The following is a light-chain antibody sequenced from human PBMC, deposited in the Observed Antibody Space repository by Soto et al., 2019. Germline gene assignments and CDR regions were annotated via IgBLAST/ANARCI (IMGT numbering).Light chain of an antibody. V-gene: IGKV2-24*01. CDR1: QSLVHSDGNTY. Sequence: DIVMTQTPLSSPVTLGQPASISCTSSQSLVHSDGNTYLSWLQQRPGHPPRLLIHMISKRLAGVADSFSGSGAGANFTLKSSRVEPEDVGIYYRLQGTHFPSAFGQGTKLEAK. CDR3: LQGTHFPSA. J-gene: IGKJ1*01. CDR2: MIS.